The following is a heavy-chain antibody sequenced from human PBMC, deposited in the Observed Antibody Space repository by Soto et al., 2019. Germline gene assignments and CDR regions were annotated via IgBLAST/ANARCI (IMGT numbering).Heavy chain of an antibody. D-gene: IGHD5-12*01. J-gene: IGHJ4*02. V-gene: IGHV4-59*01. CDR1: GGSISSYY. CDR2: IYYSGST. CDR3: AAQDGYNYSDY. Sequence: PSETLSLTCTVSGGSISSYYWSWIRQPPGKGLEWIGYIYYSGSTNYNPSLKSRVTISVDTSKNQFSLKLSSVTAADTAVYYCAAQDGYNYSDYWGQGTLVTVSS.